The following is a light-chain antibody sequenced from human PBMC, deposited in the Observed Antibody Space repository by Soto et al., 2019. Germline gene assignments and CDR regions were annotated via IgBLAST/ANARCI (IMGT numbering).Light chain of an antibody. CDR1: SSDVGGYNY. Sequence: QSVLTQPASVSGSPGQSITISCTGTSSDVGGYNYVSWYQQHPGKAPKLMIYDVSNRPSGVSNRFSGSKSGNTASLTISGLQAEDEADYYCSSYTSSTLVFGGGTKVT. V-gene: IGLV2-14*01. CDR3: SSYTSSTLV. CDR2: DVS. J-gene: IGLJ2*01.